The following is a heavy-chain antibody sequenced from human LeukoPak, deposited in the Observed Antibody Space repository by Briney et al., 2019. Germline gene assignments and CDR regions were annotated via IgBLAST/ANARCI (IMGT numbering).Heavy chain of an antibody. V-gene: IGHV3-7*04. J-gene: IGHJ5*01. CDR3: ARXNWIGVLFDC. CDR1: GFSFGGHW. CDR2: INQNGSLT. D-gene: IGHD1-1*01. Sequence: GGSLRLSCVASGFSFGGHWMTWARQAPGKGLEWVATINQNGSLTYYVDSVEGRFTISRDNAMKSLFLQMNSLRGEDVGVYYCARXNWIGVLFDCWGQGTPVTVSS.